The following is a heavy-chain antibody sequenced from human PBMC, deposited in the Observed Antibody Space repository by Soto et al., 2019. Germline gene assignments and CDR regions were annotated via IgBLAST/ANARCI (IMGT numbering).Heavy chain of an antibody. V-gene: IGHV4-59*01. Sequence: QVQLQGSGPGLVKPSETLSLTCTVSGGSIRSYYWSWIRQPPGKGLEWIGYIYYSGSTNYNPSLKSRVTISVDTSKNQFSLKLSSVTAADTAVYYCARRYGDAVDYWGQGTLVTVSS. CDR3: ARRYGDAVDY. J-gene: IGHJ4*02. CDR2: IYYSGST. D-gene: IGHD4-17*01. CDR1: GGSIRSYY.